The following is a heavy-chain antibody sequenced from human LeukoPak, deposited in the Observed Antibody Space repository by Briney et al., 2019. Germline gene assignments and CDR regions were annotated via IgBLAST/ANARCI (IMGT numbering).Heavy chain of an antibody. CDR3: ARQTFDAGIAVAGLFDY. CDR2: IYYSGST. J-gene: IGHJ4*02. Sequence: SETLSLTCTVSGGSISSYYWSWIRQPPGKGLEWIGYIYYSGSTNYNPSLKSRVTISVDTSKNQFSPKLSSVTAADTAVYYCARQTFDAGIAVAGLFDYWGQGTLVTVSS. D-gene: IGHD6-19*01. V-gene: IGHV4-59*08. CDR1: GGSISSYY.